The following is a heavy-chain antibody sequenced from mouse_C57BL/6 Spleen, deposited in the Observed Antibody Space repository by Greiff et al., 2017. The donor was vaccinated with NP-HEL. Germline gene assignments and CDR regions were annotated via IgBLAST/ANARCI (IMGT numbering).Heavy chain of an antibody. V-gene: IGHV1-64*01. CDR1: GYTFTSYW. J-gene: IGHJ4*01. CDR2: LHPNSGST. Sequence: VQLQQPGAELVKPGASVKLSCKASGYTFTSYWMHWVKQRPGQGLEGRVKLHPNSGSTNYNEKFKSKATLTVDKSSSTAYMQLSSLTSEDSAVYYCARRGYYGSSYDYYAMDYWGQGTSVTVSS. CDR3: ARRGYYGSSYDYYAMDY. D-gene: IGHD1-1*01.